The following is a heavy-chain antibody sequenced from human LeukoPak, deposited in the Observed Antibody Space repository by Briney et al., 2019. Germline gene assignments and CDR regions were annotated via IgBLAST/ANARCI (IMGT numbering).Heavy chain of an antibody. Sequence: GGSLRLSCAASGFTFSIYAMSWVRQAPGKGLGWVSAIGGRTDTTYYADSVNGRFTISRDNSKNTLFLQMNSLRAEDTAVYYCATEGGPPIERYWGQGTLVTVSS. D-gene: IGHD2-15*01. CDR2: IGGRTDTT. V-gene: IGHV3-23*01. CDR1: GFTFSIYA. J-gene: IGHJ4*02. CDR3: ATEGGPPIERY.